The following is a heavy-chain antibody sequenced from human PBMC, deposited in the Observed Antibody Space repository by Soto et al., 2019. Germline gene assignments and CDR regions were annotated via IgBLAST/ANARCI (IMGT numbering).Heavy chain of an antibody. V-gene: IGHV4-59*01. D-gene: IGHD3-10*01. CDR2: IYYSGST. CDR1: GGSISSYY. J-gene: IGHJ4*02. CDR3: ARDRGITMVRGVRPAGFDY. Sequence: PSETLSLTCTVSGGSISSYYWSWIRQPPGKGLEWIGYIYYSGSTNYNPSLKSRVTISVDTSKNQFSLKLSSVTAADTAVYYCARDRGITMVRGVRPAGFDYWGQRTLVTVSS.